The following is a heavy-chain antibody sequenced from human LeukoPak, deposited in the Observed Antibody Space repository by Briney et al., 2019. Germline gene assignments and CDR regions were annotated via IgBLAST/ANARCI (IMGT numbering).Heavy chain of an antibody. D-gene: IGHD5-24*01. Sequence: GGSLRLSCAASGFTFSNYAMNWVRQAPGKGLEWVSAISGSGGSTYYADSVKGRFTISRDNSKNTLYLQMNSLRAEDTAVYYCAKDLGDGYKPLYFDYWGQGTLVTVSS. CDR3: AKDLGDGYKPLYFDY. CDR2: ISGSGGST. V-gene: IGHV3-23*01. CDR1: GFTFSNYA. J-gene: IGHJ4*02.